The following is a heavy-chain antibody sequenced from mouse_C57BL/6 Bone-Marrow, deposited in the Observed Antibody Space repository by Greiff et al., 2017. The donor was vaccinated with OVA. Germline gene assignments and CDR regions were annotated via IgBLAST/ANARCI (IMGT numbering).Heavy chain of an antibody. CDR2: INPNNGGT. D-gene: IGHD2-3*01. CDR3: ARGIYDGYSYYFGY. CDR1: GYTFTDYN. J-gene: IGHJ2*01. V-gene: IGHV1-18*01. Sequence: VQLQQSGPELVKPGASVKIPCKASGYTFTDYNMDWVKQSHGKSLEWIGDINPNNGGTIYNQKFKGKATLTVDKSSSTAYMELRSLTSEDTAVYYCARGIYDGYSYYFGYWGQGTTLTVSS.